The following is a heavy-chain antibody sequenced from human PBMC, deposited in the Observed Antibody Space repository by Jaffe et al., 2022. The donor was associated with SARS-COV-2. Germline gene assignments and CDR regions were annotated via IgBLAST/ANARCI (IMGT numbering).Heavy chain of an antibody. CDR2: INHSGST. V-gene: IGHV4-34*01. J-gene: IGHJ6*03. Sequence: QVQLQQWGAGLLKPSETLSLTCAVYGGSFSGYYWSWIRQPPGKGLEWIGEINHSGSTNYNPSLKSRVTISVDTSKNQFSLKLSSVTAADTAVYYCARVARYPLGGHYYYYYMDVWGKGTTVTVSS. CDR3: ARVARYPLGGHYYYYYMDV. CDR1: GGSFSGYY. D-gene: IGHD3-10*01.